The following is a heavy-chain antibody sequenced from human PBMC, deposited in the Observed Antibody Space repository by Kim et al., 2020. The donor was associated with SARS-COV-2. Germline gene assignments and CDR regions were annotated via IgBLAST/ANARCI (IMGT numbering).Heavy chain of an antibody. CDR2: IDPSDSYT. J-gene: IGHJ4*02. CDR3: ARASXDSSGWKQD. CDR1: GYSFTSYW. D-gene: IGHD6-19*01. V-gene: IGHV5-10-1*01. Sequence: GESLKISCKGSGYSFTSYWISWVRQMPGKGLEWMGRIDPSDSYTNYSPSFQGHCTIXADKSISTAXXQWSSLKASDTAMYYCARASXDSSGWKQDWGQGTXVTVSS.